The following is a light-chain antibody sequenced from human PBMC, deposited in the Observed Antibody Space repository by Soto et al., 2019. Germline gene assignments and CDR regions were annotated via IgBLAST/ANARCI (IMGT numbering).Light chain of an antibody. J-gene: IGKJ1*01. V-gene: IGKV3-15*01. CDR3: QQYNNWPPWT. CDR1: QSVSSN. CDR2: GAS. Sequence: EIVMTQSPATLSVSPGERATLSCRASQSVSSNLAWYQQKPGQAPRLLIYGASTRTTGIPARFSGSGSGTEFTLTISSLQPDDFAVYYWQQYNNWPPWTFGQGTKVEIK.